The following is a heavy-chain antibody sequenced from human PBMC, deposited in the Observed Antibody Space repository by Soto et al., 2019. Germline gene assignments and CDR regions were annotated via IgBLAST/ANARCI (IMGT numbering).Heavy chain of an antibody. V-gene: IGHV3-11*06. CDR1: GFTFGDSY. Sequence: GWSLRLSCAGSGFTFGDSYMSLMRQAPGKGLEWLSYISPGSRYPAYADSVKGRFTISRDKAKRSLYLQMMSLTAEDTAIYYCVRGGGGGLFEPWGQGTMVIVSS. D-gene: IGHD2-15*01. J-gene: IGHJ5*02. CDR2: ISPGSRYP. CDR3: VRGGGGGLFEP.